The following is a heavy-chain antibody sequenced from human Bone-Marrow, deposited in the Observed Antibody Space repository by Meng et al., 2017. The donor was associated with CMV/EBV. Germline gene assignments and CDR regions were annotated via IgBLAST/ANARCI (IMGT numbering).Heavy chain of an antibody. J-gene: IGHJ4*02. D-gene: IGHD1-26*01. Sequence: ASVKVSCKASGYTFTGYYMHWVRQAPGQGLEWMGWINPNSGSTNYAQKFQGRVTMTRDTSISTAYMELRSLRSEDTAVYYCARERGSYYYDWGQGTLVTVSS. CDR1: GYTFTGYY. V-gene: IGHV1-2*02. CDR3: ARERGSYYYD. CDR2: INPNSGST.